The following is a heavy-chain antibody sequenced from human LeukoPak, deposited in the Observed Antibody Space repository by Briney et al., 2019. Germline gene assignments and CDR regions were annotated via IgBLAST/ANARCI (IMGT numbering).Heavy chain of an antibody. J-gene: IGHJ4*02. CDR1: GFTFSSYA. V-gene: IGHV3-30-3*01. D-gene: IGHD6-19*01. CDR2: ISYDGSSK. Sequence: GGSLRLSCVASGFTFSSYAMHWFRQAPGKGLEWVALISYDGSSKYYADSVKGRFTISRDNSKNTLYLQMNSLRAEDTAVYYCARGGVYSSGSYYLYYFDYWGQGTLVTVSS. CDR3: ARGGVYSSGSYYLYYFDY.